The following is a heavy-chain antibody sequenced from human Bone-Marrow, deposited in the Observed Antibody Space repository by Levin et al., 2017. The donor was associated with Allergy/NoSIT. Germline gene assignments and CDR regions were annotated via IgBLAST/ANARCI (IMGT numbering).Heavy chain of an antibody. J-gene: IGHJ5*02. Sequence: PGGSLRLSCAASGFTFSSYGMHWVRQAPGKGLEWVAVIWYDGSNKYYADSVKGRFTISRDNSKNTLYLQMNSLRAEDTAVYYCARYKAPYCSSTSCPFDPGGQGTLVTVSS. V-gene: IGHV3-33*01. D-gene: IGHD2-2*01. CDR2: IWYDGSNK. CDR3: ARYKAPYCSSTSCPFDP. CDR1: GFTFSSYG.